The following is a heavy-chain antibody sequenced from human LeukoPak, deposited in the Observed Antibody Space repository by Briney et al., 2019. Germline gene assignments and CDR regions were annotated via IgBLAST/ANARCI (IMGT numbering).Heavy chain of an antibody. CDR1: GFTVSVNY. Sequence: GGSLRLSCAASGFTVSVNYMTWVRQSPGKGLEWVSVIYTDGATYYADSVKGRFTISRDNTKNTLYLQMNNLRAEDTAVYFCARGRGGYGDFDYWGQGTLVTVSS. CDR2: IYTDGAT. CDR3: ARGRGGYGDFDY. J-gene: IGHJ4*02. V-gene: IGHV3-66*01. D-gene: IGHD3-16*01.